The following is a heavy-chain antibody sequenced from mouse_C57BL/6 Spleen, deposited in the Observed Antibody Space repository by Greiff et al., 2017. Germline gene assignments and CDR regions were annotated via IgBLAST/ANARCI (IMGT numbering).Heavy chain of an antibody. Sequence: EVNVVESGGGLVQPGGSMKLSCAASGFTFSDAWMDWVRQSSEQGLEWVGAISSKANNHATYYAESVKGRFTVSRADSKSVVYLHINILIAEDTVIYYCTSNWYVAYWGQGTLVTVSA. CDR1: GFTFSDAW. CDR2: ISSKANNHAT. J-gene: IGHJ3*01. CDR3: TSNWYVAY. V-gene: IGHV6-6*01. D-gene: IGHD2-14*01.